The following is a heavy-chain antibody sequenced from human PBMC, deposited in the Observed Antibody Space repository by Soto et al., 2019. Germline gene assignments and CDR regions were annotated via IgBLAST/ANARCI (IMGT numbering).Heavy chain of an antibody. CDR2: ISAYNGNT. V-gene: IGHV1-18*04. CDR1: GYTFTSYG. D-gene: IGHD2-2*02. J-gene: IGHJ6*02. Sequence: ASVKVSCKASGYTFTSYGISWVRQAPGQGLEWMGWISAYNGNTNYAQKLQGRVTMTTDTSTSTAYMELRSLRSDDTAVYYCARVGVGYCSSTSCYTVVNGMDVWGQGTTVTVSS. CDR3: ARVGVGYCSSTSCYTVVNGMDV.